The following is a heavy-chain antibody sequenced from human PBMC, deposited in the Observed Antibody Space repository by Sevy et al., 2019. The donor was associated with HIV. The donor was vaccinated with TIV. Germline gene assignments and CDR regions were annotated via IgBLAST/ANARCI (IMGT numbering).Heavy chain of an antibody. J-gene: IGHJ4*02. CDR1: GYTLSQVS. Sequence: ASVKVSCKVSGYTLSQVSMHWVRQVPGKGLEWMGSFDPEDGETIYAQKFQGRLTMTEDTSTDTAYMELSSLKSEDTAVFYCAITKDYSDSSGCPFDYWGQGTLVTVSS. D-gene: IGHD3-22*01. CDR2: FDPEDGET. V-gene: IGHV1-24*01. CDR3: AITKDYSDSSGCPFDY.